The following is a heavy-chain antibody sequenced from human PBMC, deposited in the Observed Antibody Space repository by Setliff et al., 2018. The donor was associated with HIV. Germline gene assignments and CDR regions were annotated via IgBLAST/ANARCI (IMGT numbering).Heavy chain of an antibody. CDR1: GGSISSNW. Sequence: SETLSLTCAVSGGSISSNWWSWVRQSPGKGLEWIGEIYHSGSTNYNPSLQSRVTISVDKSKTQFSLKLNSVTAADTAFYYCGGNGYYSIDYWGQGTLVTVSS. CDR3: GGNGYYSIDY. CDR2: IYHSGST. J-gene: IGHJ4*02. D-gene: IGHD3-22*01. V-gene: IGHV4-4*02.